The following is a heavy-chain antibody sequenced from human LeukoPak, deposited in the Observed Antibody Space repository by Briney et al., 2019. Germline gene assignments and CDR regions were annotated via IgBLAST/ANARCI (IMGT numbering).Heavy chain of an antibody. CDR1: EYTFTGYY. V-gene: IGHV1-2*02. Sequence: GASVKVSCKASEYTFTGYYMHWVRQAPGQGLEWMGWINPNSGGTNYAQKLQGRVSMTTDTSTSTAYMDLRSLRSDDTAVYYCARDLRYSSGWSASGMDVWGKGTTVTISS. CDR3: ARDLRYSSGWSASGMDV. CDR2: INPNSGGT. D-gene: IGHD6-19*01. J-gene: IGHJ6*03.